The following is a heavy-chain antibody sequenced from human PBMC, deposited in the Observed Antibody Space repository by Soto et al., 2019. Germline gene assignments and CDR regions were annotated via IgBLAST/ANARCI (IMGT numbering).Heavy chain of an antibody. Sequence: EVQLVESGGGLVQPGGSPRLSCAASGFTVSSNYMSWVRQAPGKGLEWVSVIYSGGSTYYADSVKGRFTISRHNSKNTLYLQMNSLRAEDTAVYYCARVGMGDYIWGSYVLDYWGQGTLVTVSS. CDR3: ARVGMGDYIWGSYVLDY. CDR1: GFTVSSNY. J-gene: IGHJ4*02. CDR2: IYSGGST. V-gene: IGHV3-53*04. D-gene: IGHD3-16*01.